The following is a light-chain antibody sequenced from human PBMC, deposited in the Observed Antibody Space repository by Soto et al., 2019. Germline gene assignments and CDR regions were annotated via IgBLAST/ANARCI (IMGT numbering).Light chain of an antibody. CDR3: QQYGISPPT. CDR2: GAS. V-gene: IGKV3-20*01. J-gene: IGKJ1*01. CDR1: QSLSRNY. Sequence: EIVLTQSPGTLSLSPGERATLSCRARQSLSRNYIAWYQHRPGQAPRLLIYGASSRATGLPDRFSGIGSGAVFTLTIAGLEPEDFAVYYCQQYGISPPTCGPATKVAI.